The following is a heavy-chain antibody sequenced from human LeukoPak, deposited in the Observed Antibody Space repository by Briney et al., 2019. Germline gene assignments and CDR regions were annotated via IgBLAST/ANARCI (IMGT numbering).Heavy chain of an antibody. CDR2: ISGSNSYV. D-gene: IGHD3-22*01. CDR3: ARDRGAVNSSGYHGYFEC. J-gene: IGHJ4*02. CDR1: GFTFNRYY. V-gene: IGHV3-21*01. Sequence: GGSLRLSCAASGFTFNRYYMNCVRQAPQRGVEWVLSISGSNSYVYYADYVKGRFTISRDNAKNSLYLQMNSLGAEDTAVYYCARDRGAVNSSGYHGYFECWGQGTLVTVSS.